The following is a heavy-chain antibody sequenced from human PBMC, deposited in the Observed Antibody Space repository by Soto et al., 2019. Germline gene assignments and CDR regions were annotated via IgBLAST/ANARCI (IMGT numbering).Heavy chain of an antibody. D-gene: IGHD3-3*01. CDR3: ATVVHGETDDFWRGSLGN. CDR1: GLTFSDYG. CDR2: IWNDGTTE. J-gene: IGHJ4*02. Sequence: QVQLVESGGRVVQPGKSLRLSCSVSGLTFSDYGVHWVRWAPGKGLEWVALIWNDGTTEYYIDSVKGRFTISRDNSKNMLYLQMNNLRAEDTAVYSCATVVHGETDDFWRGSLGNWGQGTLVTVSS. V-gene: IGHV3-33*03.